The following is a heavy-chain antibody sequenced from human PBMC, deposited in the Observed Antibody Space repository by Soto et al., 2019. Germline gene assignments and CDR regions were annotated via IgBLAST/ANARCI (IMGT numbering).Heavy chain of an antibody. Sequence: GASVKVSCKASGYTFTGYYMHWVRQAPGQGLEWMGWSNPNSGGTNYAQKFQGWVTMTRDTSISTAYMELSSLRSEDTAVYYCAAPRGQWELPTDIWGKETMVTV. V-gene: IGHV1-2*04. D-gene: IGHD1-26*01. CDR1: GYTFTGYY. J-gene: IGHJ3*02. CDR3: AAPRGQWELPTDI. CDR2: SNPNSGGT.